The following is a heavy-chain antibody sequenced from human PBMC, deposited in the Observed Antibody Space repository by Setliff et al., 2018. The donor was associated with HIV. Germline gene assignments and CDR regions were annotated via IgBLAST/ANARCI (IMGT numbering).Heavy chain of an antibody. CDR3: ARVRRDGNSFDD. Sequence: SETLSLTCTVSGGSISSGDYFLSWIRQAPGKGLEWIGCTYYSGSAYYNPSLQSRVTISVDTSKNQFSLKLSSVTAADTAVYYCARVRRDGNSFDDWGQGTLVTVSS. D-gene: IGHD4-4*01. V-gene: IGHV4-30-4*02. CDR1: GGSISSGDYF. J-gene: IGHJ4*02. CDR2: TYYSGSA.